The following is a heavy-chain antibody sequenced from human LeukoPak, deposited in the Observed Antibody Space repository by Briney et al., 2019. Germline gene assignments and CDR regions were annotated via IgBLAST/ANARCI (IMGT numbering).Heavy chain of an antibody. CDR2: IIPKFGTA. V-gene: IGHV1-69*13. D-gene: IGHD2-2*02. CDR1: GGTFSSYA. CDR3: ARDRPGRYCSSTSCYTASPFDP. Sequence: SVKVSCKASGGTFSSYAISWVRQAPGQGLEWMGGIIPKFGTANYAQKFQGRVTITADESTSTAYMELSSLRSEDTAVYYCARDRPGRYCSSTSCYTASPFDPWGQGTLVIVSS. J-gene: IGHJ5*02.